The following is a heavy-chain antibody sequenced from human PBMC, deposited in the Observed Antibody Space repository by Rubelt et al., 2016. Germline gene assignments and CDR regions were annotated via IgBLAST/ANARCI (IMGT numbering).Heavy chain of an antibody. J-gene: IGHJ1*01. CDR3: ARRGFRRPDYYPLEY. CDR1: GGSFSGYY. CDR2: INHSGTT. Sequence: QVQLQLWGAGLLKPSETLSLTCAVYGGSFSGYYWSWIRQAPGKGLEWIGEINHSGTTNNNPSLKSRVTTSVDTSKNQFSLKLRSVTAADTALYYGARRGFRRPDYYPLEYWGQGALVTVSS. D-gene: IGHD1-26*01. V-gene: IGHV4-34*01.